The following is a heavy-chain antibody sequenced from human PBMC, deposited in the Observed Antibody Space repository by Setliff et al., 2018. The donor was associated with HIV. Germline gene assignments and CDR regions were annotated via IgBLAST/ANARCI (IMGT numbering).Heavy chain of an antibody. Sequence: GGSLRLSCAASGFTFSSYEMNWVRRAPGKGLEWVSSISSISTYIYYADSVKGRFTISRDNAKNSLYLQMNSLRADDTAVYYCAKDRITGYYNFWSGPNFDYWGQGTLVTVSS. CDR3: AKDRITGYYNFWSGPNFDY. V-gene: IGHV3-21*04. J-gene: IGHJ4*02. D-gene: IGHD3-3*01. CDR1: GFTFSSYE. CDR2: ISSISTYI.